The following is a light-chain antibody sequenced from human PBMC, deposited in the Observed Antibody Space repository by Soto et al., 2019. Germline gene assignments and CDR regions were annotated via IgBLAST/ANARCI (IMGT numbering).Light chain of an antibody. CDR1: QSVSSD. Sequence: VMTQSPATLSVSPGDRATLSCRASQSVSSDLAWYEQKPGQVPRLLIYDASTRATGIPARFSGSGSGTEFTLPISSLQSEDFAVYYCQQYNNWPLPTFRQGTRLEMK. CDR3: QQYNNWPLPT. J-gene: IGKJ5*01. V-gene: IGKV3-15*01. CDR2: DAS.